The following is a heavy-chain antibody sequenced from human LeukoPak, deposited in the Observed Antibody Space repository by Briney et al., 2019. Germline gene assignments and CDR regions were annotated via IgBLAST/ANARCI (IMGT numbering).Heavy chain of an antibody. V-gene: IGHV4-61*01. D-gene: IGHD3-3*01. CDR1: GGSVSSGSHY. Sequence: SETLSLTCTVSGGSVSSGSHYWSWIRQPPGKGLEWIGYIYYSESANYNPSLKSRVTISMDTSKNQFSLKLSSVTAADTAVYYCARGGDFWSGYYYYGMDVWGQGTTVTVSS. CDR2: IYYSESA. CDR3: ARGGDFWSGYYYYGMDV. J-gene: IGHJ6*02.